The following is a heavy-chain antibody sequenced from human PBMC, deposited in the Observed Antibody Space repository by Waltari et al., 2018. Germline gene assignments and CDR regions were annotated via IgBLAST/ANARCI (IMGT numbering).Heavy chain of an antibody. D-gene: IGHD1-26*01. Sequence: QVQLQQWGTGLLRPSETLSLTCAVHGGSFMGYYWTWIRLSPGGGLEWIGEDYERGTTKYSPSLKGRLTVSVETSKRQFSLKLSSVTAADTAFYYCARGLRSHSAAWWEGITFDSWGQGSLVTVSS. CDR1: GGSFMGYY. J-gene: IGHJ4*02. CDR2: DYERGTT. CDR3: ARGLRSHSAAWWEGITFDS. V-gene: IGHV4-34*02.